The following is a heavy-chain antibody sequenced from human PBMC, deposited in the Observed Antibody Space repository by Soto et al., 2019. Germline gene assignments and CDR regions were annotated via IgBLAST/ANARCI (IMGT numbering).Heavy chain of an antibody. CDR3: ARVWGSSGYPDY. CDR1: GGSISSGGYY. D-gene: IGHD3-22*01. Sequence: SETLSLTCTVSGGSISSGGYYWSWIRQHPGEGLEWIGYIYYSGSTYYNPSLKSRVTISVDTSKNQFSLKLSSVTAADTAVYYCARVWGSSGYPDYWGQGTLVTVSS. J-gene: IGHJ4*02. V-gene: IGHV4-31*03. CDR2: IYYSGST.